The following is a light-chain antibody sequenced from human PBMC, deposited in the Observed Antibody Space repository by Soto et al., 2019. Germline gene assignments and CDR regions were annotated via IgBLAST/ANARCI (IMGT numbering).Light chain of an antibody. CDR2: GAS. V-gene: IGKV3-20*01. Sequence: EIVLMQSPGTLSLSPGDRATLSCRASQSVRSNYLAWYQQKPGQPPRLLIYGASTRATGIPDRFSGSGSGTEFTITTSRLEHEDFGMYYCQLYGSSPLFTFGGGTRVEIK. J-gene: IGKJ4*01. CDR3: QLYGSSPLFT. CDR1: QSVRSNY.